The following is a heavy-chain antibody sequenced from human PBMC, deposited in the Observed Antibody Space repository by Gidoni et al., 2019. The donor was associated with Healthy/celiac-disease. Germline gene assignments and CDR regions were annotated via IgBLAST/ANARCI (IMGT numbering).Heavy chain of an antibody. V-gene: IGHV4-59*01. Sequence: QVQLQASGPGLVKPSETLSLTCTVSGGSISSYYWSWIRPPPGKGLEWIGYIYYSGSTIYDAALKSRVTIAVSTSRNQVSLELSSVTATDTAVYCCARVGGSDWVDYWGQGTLVTVSS. J-gene: IGHJ4*02. CDR2: IYYSGST. D-gene: IGHD3-16*01. CDR1: GGSISSYY. CDR3: ARVGGSDWVDY.